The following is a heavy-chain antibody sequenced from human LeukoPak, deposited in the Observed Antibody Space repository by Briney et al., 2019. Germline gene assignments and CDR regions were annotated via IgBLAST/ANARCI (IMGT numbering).Heavy chain of an antibody. D-gene: IGHD1-26*01. J-gene: IGHJ4*02. CDR1: GGSFSGYY. V-gene: IGHV4-34*01. CDR2: INHSGST. CDR3: ARGWVVGATRDY. Sequence: SETLSLTCAVYGGSFSGYYWSWIRQPPGKGLERIGEINHSGSTNYNPSLKSRVTISVDTSKNQFSLKLSSVTAADTAVYYCARGWVVGATRDYWGQGTLVTVSS.